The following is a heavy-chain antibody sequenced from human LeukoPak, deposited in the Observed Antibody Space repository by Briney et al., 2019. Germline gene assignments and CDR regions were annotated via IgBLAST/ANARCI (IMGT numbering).Heavy chain of an antibody. J-gene: IGHJ4*02. D-gene: IGHD6-13*01. V-gene: IGHV3-11*01. CDR1: GFRFSDYY. Sequence: GGSLRLSYAASGFRFSDYYLSWIRQAPGKGLEWISYISHTGETKYYTDSMKGRFTISRDNAKNSLYLQMNSLRAEDTAVYYCARVWWQQPEYWGQGTLVTVSS. CDR2: ISHTGETK. CDR3: ARVWWQQPEY.